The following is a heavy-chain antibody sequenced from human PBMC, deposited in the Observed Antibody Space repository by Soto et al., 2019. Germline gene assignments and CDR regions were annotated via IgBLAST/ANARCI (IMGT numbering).Heavy chain of an antibody. J-gene: IGHJ4*02. CDR2: ISGGGTNT. Sequence: EVQLLQSGGGLVQRGGSLRLSCAASGFTFTSYVMSWVRQAPGKGLEWVAGISGGGTNTFYADSVKGRFTISRDNARNTLMLQMDRLRAEDTAIYYCAKDSNKYSSSLRGRYFDTWGQGTLVTVSA. V-gene: IGHV3-23*01. D-gene: IGHD4-4*01. CDR1: GFTFTSYV. CDR3: AKDSNKYSSSLRGRYFDT.